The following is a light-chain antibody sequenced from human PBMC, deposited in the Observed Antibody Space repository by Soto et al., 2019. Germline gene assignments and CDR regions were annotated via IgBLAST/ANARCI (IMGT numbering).Light chain of an antibody. CDR2: EVS. V-gene: IGLV2-8*01. J-gene: IGLJ1*01. CDR1: NSAVGGYNY. CDR3: SSYAGSNNYV. Sequence: QSALTQPPSASGSPGQSVTISCTGTNSAVGGYNYVTWYQQHPGKAPKLIIYEVSKRPSGVPDRFSGSKSGNTASLTVSGLQAEDEADYYCSSYAGSNNYVFGTGTKLTVL.